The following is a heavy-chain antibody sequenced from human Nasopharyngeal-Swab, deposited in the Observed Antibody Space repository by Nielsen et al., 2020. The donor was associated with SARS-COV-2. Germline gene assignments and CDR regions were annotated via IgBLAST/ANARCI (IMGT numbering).Heavy chain of an antibody. CDR1: GFTFSAYD. Sequence: GGSLRLSCAASGFTFSAYDMNWVRQAPGKGLEWVSYISSTGSTINYADSVKGRVTISRDNARNSLYLQMNSLRAEDTAIYYCAKDRDSGDDSDDYYHYYGMDVWGQGTTVTVSS. J-gene: IGHJ6*02. V-gene: IGHV3-48*03. CDR2: ISSTGSTI. CDR3: AKDRDSGDDSDDYYHYYGMDV. D-gene: IGHD5-12*01.